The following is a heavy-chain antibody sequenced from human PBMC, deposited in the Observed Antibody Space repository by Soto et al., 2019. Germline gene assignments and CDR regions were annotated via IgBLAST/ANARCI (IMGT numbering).Heavy chain of an antibody. J-gene: IGHJ5*02. Sequence: GSLRLSCAASGFTFSNNAMSWVRQAPGKGLEWVSTITAHGDSTFYADSVKGRFTISRDNSKNTLYLQMNSLGAEDTALYYCAKHSISGWFDPWGQGTLVTVSS. CDR3: AKHSISGWFDP. V-gene: IGHV3-23*01. CDR1: GFTFSNNA. CDR2: ITAHGDST. D-gene: IGHD3-22*01.